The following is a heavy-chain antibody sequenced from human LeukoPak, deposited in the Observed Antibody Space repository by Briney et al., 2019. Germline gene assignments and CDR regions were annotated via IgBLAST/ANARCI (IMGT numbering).Heavy chain of an antibody. CDR3: ARASCYYDSSGYCWFDP. V-gene: IGHV4-4*07. D-gene: IGHD3-22*01. Sequence: PSETLSLTCTVSGGSISSYYWSWIRQPAGKGLEWIGRIYTSGSTNYNPSLKSRVTMSVDTSKNQFSLKLSSVTAADTAVYYCARASCYYDSSGYCWFDPWGQGTLVTVSS. CDR1: GGSISSYY. J-gene: IGHJ5*02. CDR2: IYTSGST.